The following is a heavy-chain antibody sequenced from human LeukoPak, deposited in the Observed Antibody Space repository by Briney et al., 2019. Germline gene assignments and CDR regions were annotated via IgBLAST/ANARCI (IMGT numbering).Heavy chain of an antibody. CDR1: GFPFRYFY. Sequence: GSLRISCAAFGFPFRYFYLDRGRPAPGEGLEWVSSISSSSSYIYYADSVKGRFTISRDNAKNSLYLQMNSLRAEDTAVYYCAKTSERYYYMDVWGKGTTVTISS. CDR2: ISSSSSYI. CDR3: AKTSERYYYMDV. J-gene: IGHJ6*03. V-gene: IGHV3-21*01.